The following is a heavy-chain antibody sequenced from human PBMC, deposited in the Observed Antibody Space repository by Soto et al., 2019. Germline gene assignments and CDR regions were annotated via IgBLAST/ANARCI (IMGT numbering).Heavy chain of an antibody. V-gene: IGHV3-21*01. CDR3: ARVGPPVRYFLSHSASTGIYT. Sequence: GRSRRVSCASSKFAFMSYSLNWVRAAPGKGLEWVSSISSSSSYIYYADSVKGRFTISRDNAKNSLYLQMNRLRAEDTAVYNCARVGPPVRYFLSHSASTGIYTRGQ. CDR2: ISSSSSYI. CDR1: KFAFMSYS. J-gene: IGHJ3*01. D-gene: IGHD3-3*01.